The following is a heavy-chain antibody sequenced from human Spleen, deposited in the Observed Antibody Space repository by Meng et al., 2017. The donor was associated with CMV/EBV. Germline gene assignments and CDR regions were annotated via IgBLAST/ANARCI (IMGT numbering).Heavy chain of an antibody. CDR1: GFTFDDYA. CDR2: ISWNSDNI. D-gene: IGHD6-19*01. V-gene: IGHV3-9*01. Sequence: GGSLRLSCAASGFTFDDYAMHWVRQAPGKGLEWVSGISWNSDNIGYADSVKGRFTISRDNAKNSLYLQMNSLRAEDTALYYCAKDSSSNGWYDAFDIWGQGTMVTVSS. CDR3: AKDSSSNGWYDAFDI. J-gene: IGHJ3*02.